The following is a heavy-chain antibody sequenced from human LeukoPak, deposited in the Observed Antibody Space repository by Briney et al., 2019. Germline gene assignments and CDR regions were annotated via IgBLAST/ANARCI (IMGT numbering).Heavy chain of an antibody. CDR3: ARVDYYDSSAFGY. J-gene: IGHJ4*02. CDR2: IYHSGST. D-gene: IGHD3-22*01. V-gene: IGHV4-4*02. Sequence: PSETLSLTCAVSGGSISSSNWWSWVRQPLGKGLEWIGEIYHSGSTNYNPSLKSRVTISVDKSKNQFSLKLSSVTAADTAVYYCARVDYYDSSAFGYWGQGTLVTVSS. CDR1: GGSISSSNW.